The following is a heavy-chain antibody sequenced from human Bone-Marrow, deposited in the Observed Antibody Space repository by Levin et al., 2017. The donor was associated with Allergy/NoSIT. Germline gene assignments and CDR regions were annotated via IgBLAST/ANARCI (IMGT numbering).Heavy chain of an antibody. CDR2: ITWNSGTI. J-gene: IGHJ3*01. CDR3: ARDRRLLDDDFGAFDF. Sequence: PGGSLRLSCVASGFIFEGSAMHWVRQAPGKGLEWVSGITWNSGTIVYADSVKGRFTVSRDNAKNSLYLQMNTVRPEDTAFYFCARDRRLLDDDFGAFDFWGRGTMVTVSS. D-gene: IGHD3-3*01. V-gene: IGHV3-9*01. CDR1: GFIFEGSA.